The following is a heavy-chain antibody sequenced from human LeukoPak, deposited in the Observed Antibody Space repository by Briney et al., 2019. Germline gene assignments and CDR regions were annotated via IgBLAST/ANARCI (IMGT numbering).Heavy chain of an antibody. J-gene: IGHJ4*02. V-gene: IGHV3-23*01. D-gene: IGHD5-18*01. CDR1: GFTFSSYA. Sequence: GGSLRLSCAASGFTFSSYAMSWVRQAPGKGLEWVSAISGSGGSTYYADSVKGRFTISRDNSKNTLYLQMNSLRAEDTAVYYCAKTFGYSYGRGYFDYWGQGTLVTVSS. CDR2: ISGSGGST. CDR3: AKTFGYSYGRGYFDY.